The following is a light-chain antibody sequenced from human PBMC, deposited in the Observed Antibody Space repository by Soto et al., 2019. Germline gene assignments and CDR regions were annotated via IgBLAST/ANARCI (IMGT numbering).Light chain of an antibody. CDR3: AAWDDSLSANYV. CDR2: EGS. V-gene: IGLV2-23*01. Sequence: QSALTQPASVSGSPEQSITISCTGTSSDVGAYNLVSWYQQHPGKAPRLIIYEGSKRPSGISHRFSGSKSDNTASLTISGLRAEDEADYYCAAWDDSLSANYVFGTGTKVTVL. CDR1: SSDVGAYNL. J-gene: IGLJ1*01.